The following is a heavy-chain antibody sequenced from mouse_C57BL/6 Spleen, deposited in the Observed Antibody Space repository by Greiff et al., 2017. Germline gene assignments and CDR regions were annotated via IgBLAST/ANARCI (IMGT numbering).Heavy chain of an antibody. V-gene: IGHV1-82*01. Sequence: VQLQQSGPELVKPGASVKISCKASGYAFSSSWMNWVKQRPGKGLEWIGRIYPGDGDTNYNGKFKGKATLTADKSSSTAYMQLSSLTSEDSAVYFCARSGDYGSSPYFDYWGQGTTLTVSS. D-gene: IGHD1-1*01. CDR3: ARSGDYGSSPYFDY. CDR1: GYAFSSSW. CDR2: IYPGDGDT. J-gene: IGHJ2*01.